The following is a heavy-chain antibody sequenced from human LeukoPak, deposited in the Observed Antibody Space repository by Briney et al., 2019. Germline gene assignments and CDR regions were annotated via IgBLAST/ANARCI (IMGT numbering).Heavy chain of an antibody. CDR2: INWNSGSI. J-gene: IGHJ4*02. CDR1: GFTFDDYG. D-gene: IGHD3-22*01. V-gene: IGHV3-20*04. CDR3: ARGLDLGYSDSYGYSYYFDY. Sequence: GGSLRLSCAASGFTFDDYGMSWVRQAPGKGLEWVSGINWNSGSIGYADSVKGRFTISRDNAKNSLYLQMNSLRAEDTALYYCARGLDLGYSDSYGYSYYFDYWGQGTLVTVSS.